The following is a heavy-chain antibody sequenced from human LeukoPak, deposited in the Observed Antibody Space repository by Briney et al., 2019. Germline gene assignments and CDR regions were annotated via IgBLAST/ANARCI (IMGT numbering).Heavy chain of an antibody. CDR1: GFTFSSYA. CDR2: IRYDGSNK. J-gene: IGHJ5*02. V-gene: IGHV3-30*02. Sequence: TGGSLRLSCAASGFTFSSYAMSWVRQAPGKGLEWVAFIRYDGSNKYYADSVKGRFTISRDNSKNTLYLQMNSLRAEDTAVYYCAKDLVGYQLSMNWFDPWGQGTLVTVSS. CDR3: AKDLVGYQLSMNWFDP. D-gene: IGHD2-2*01.